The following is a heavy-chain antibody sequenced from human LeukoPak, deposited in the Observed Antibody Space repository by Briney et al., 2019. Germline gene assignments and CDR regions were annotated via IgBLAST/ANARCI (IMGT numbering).Heavy chain of an antibody. CDR3: ARGMNRGSNWFDP. CDR1: GGSISSYY. J-gene: IGHJ5*02. V-gene: IGHV4-59*01. D-gene: IGHD2/OR15-2a*01. CDR2: IYYSGST. Sequence: PSETLSLTCTVSGGSISSYYWSWIRQPPGKGLEWIGYIYYSGSTNYNPSLKSRVTISVDTSKNQFSLKLSSVTAADTAVYYCARGMNRGSNWFDPWGQGTLVTVSS.